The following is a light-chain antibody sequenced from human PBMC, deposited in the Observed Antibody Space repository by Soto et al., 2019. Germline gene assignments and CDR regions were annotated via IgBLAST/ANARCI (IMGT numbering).Light chain of an antibody. CDR1: SSDVGAYNF. Sequence: QSVLTQPASVSGSPGQSITISCTGTSSDVGAYNFVSWYQQHPGKAPKLIIYEVSNRPSGVSNRFSGSKSGNTASLTISGLQAEDEGDYYCSSYTSDSPWVFGGGTKLTVL. CDR2: EVS. CDR3: SSYTSDSPWV. V-gene: IGLV2-14*01. J-gene: IGLJ3*02.